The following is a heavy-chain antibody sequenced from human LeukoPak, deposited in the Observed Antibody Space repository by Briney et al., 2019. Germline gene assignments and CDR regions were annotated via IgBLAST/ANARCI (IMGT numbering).Heavy chain of an antibody. CDR2: ISGSGGST. Sequence: GGSLRLSCAASGFTFSSYAMSWVRQAPGKGLEWVSAISGSGGSTYYADSVKGRFTISRDNSKNTLYLQMNSLRAEDTAVYYCAKQVQAWQWLTLTFDYWGQGTLVTVSS. CDR1: GFTFSSYA. D-gene: IGHD6-19*01. CDR3: AKQVQAWQWLTLTFDY. J-gene: IGHJ4*02. V-gene: IGHV3-23*01.